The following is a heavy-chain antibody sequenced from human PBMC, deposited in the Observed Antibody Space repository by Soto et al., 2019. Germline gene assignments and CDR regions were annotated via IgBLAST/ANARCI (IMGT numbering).Heavy chain of an antibody. CDR1: GLTFSSCW. V-gene: IGHV3-74*01. Sequence: PGGSLRLACAASGLTFSSCWMHWVRQAPGKGLVWVSRINSDGSSTSYADSVKGRFTISRDNAKNTLYLQMNSLRAEDTAVYYCATDGFVAAAGTLDYWGQGTQATVSS. J-gene: IGHJ4*02. D-gene: IGHD6-13*01. CDR3: ATDGFVAAAGTLDY. CDR2: INSDGSST.